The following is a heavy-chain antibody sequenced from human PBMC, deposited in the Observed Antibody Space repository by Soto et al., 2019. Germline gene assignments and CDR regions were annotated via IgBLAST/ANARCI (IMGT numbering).Heavy chain of an antibody. CDR3: ASGSTPIAVAGDAFDI. J-gene: IGHJ3*02. CDR2: INAGNGNT. V-gene: IGHV1-3*01. CDR1: GYTFTSYA. D-gene: IGHD6-19*01. Sequence: ASVKVSCKASGYTFTSYAMHWVRRAPGQRLEWMGWINAGNGNTKYSQKFQGRVTITRDTSASTAYMELSSLRSEDTAVYYCASGSTPIAVAGDAFDIWGQGTMVTVSS.